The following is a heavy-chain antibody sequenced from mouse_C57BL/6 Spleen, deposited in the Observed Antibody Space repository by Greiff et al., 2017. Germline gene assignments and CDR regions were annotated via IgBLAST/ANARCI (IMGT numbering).Heavy chain of an antibody. CDR1: GFTFSNYW. V-gene: IGHV6-3*01. Sequence: EVKVVESGGGLVQPGGSMKLSCVASGFTFSNYWMNWVRQSPEKGLEWVAQIRLKSDNYATHYAESVKGRFTISRDDSKSSVYLQMNNLRAEDTGIYYCTEGSNYGFDYWGQGTTLTVSS. J-gene: IGHJ2*01. CDR3: TEGSNYGFDY. D-gene: IGHD2-5*01. CDR2: IRLKSDNYAT.